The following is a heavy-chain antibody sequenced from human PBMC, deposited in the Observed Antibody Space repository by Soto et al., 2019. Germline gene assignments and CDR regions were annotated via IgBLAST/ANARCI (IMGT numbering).Heavy chain of an antibody. J-gene: IGHJ5*02. Sequence: ASVKGSCKASGYTFTSYAMHWVRQAPGQRLEWMGWINAGNGNTKYSQKFQGRVTITRDTSASTAYMELSSLRSEDTAVYYCARDGVLLWIGELSLWFVPWGQGTLVT. CDR1: GYTFTSYA. V-gene: IGHV1-3*01. CDR3: ARDGVLLWIGELSLWFVP. D-gene: IGHD3-10*01. CDR2: INAGNGNT.